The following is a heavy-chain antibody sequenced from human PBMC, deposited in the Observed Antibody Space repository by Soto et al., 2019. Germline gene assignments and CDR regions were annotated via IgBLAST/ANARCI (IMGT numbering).Heavy chain of an antibody. CDR1: GGSISSSSYY. V-gene: IGHV4-39*01. D-gene: IGHD2-15*01. CDR2: IYYSGST. Sequence: SETLSLTCTVSGGSISSSSYYWGWIRQPPGKGLEWIGGIYYSGSTYYNPSLKSRVTISVDTSKNQFSLKLSSVTAADTAVYYCARHVGYCSGGSCTPDAFDIWGQGTMVTVSS. CDR3: ARHVGYCSGGSCTPDAFDI. J-gene: IGHJ3*02.